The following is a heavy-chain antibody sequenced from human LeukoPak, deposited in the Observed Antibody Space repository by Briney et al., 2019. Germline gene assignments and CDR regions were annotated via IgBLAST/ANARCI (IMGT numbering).Heavy chain of an antibody. J-gene: IGHJ4*02. CDR1: GGSISSGGYY. CDR3: ARGLGYYDSSGYYPYYFDY. Sequence: SETLSLTCTVSGGSISSGGYYWSWIRQHPGKGLEWIGYIYYSGSTYYNPSLKSRVTISVDTSKNQFSLKLSSVTAADTAVYYCARGLGYYDSSGYYPYYFDYWGQGTLVTVSS. CDR2: IYYSGST. D-gene: IGHD3-22*01. V-gene: IGHV4-31*03.